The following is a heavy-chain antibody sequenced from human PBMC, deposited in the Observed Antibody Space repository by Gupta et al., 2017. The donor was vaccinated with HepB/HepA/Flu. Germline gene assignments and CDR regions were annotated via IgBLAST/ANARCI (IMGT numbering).Heavy chain of an antibody. CDR1: GFTFSSYA. Sequence: QVQLVESGGGVVQPGRSLRLSCAASGFTFSSYAMHWVRQAPGKGLEWVAVISYDGSNKYYADSVKGRFTISRDNSKNTLYLQMNSLRAEDTAVYYCARGWDYDILTGYYSYWGQGTLVTVSS. J-gene: IGHJ4*02. D-gene: IGHD3-9*01. V-gene: IGHV3-30-3*01. CDR3: ARGWDYDILTGYYSY. CDR2: ISYDGSNK.